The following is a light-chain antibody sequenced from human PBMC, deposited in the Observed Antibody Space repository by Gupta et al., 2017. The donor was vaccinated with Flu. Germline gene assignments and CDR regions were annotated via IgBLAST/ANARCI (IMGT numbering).Light chain of an antibody. CDR2: DAS. CDR3: LQRSNWPLT. Sequence: EIVLTQSPATLSLSPGERATLSCRASQSVSSYLAWYQDKPGQAPRLLIYDASNSSTRMPARFTGRGSLTQFTLTISSLEPQNIALYFSLQRSNWPLTFGGGTKVEIK. CDR1: QSVSSY. V-gene: IGKV3-11*01. J-gene: IGKJ4*01.